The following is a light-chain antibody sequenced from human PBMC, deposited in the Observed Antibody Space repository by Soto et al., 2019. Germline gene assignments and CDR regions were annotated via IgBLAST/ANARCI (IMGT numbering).Light chain of an antibody. V-gene: IGKV1-5*03. CDR2: KAS. Sequence: DIQMTQSPSTLSGSVGDRFTITCRASQTISSWLSWYQQKPGKAPKLLIYKASTLKSGVPSRFSGSGSGTEFTLTISSLQPGDFATYYCQHYNTYTWTFGQGTTGDIK. CDR3: QHYNTYTWT. CDR1: QTISSW. J-gene: IGKJ1*01.